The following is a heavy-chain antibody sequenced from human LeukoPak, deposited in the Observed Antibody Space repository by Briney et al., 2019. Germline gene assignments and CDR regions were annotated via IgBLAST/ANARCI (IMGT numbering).Heavy chain of an antibody. CDR3: ARTRYYDFWSGYPDAFDI. Sequence: PSETLSLTCTVSGGSISSGGYYWSWIRQHPGKGLEWIGYIYYSGSTYYNPSLKSRVTISVDTSKNQFSLKLGSVTAADTAVYYCARTRYYDFWSGYPDAFDIWAKGQWSPSLQ. J-gene: IGHJ3*02. D-gene: IGHD3-3*01. CDR2: IYYSGST. V-gene: IGHV4-31*03. CDR1: GGSISSGGYY.